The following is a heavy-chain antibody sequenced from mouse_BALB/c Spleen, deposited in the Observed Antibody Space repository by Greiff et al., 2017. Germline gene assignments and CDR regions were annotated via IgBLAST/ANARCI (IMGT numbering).Heavy chain of an antibody. Sequence: QVQLQQSGAELARPGASVTLSCKASGYTFTDYYINWVKQRTGQGLEWIGEIYPGSGNTYYNEKFKGKATLTADKSSSTAYMQLSSLTSEDSAVYCCAGRTTDYWGQGTTLTVSA. CDR2: IYPGSGNT. CDR3: AGRTTDY. J-gene: IGHJ2*01. CDR1: GYTFTDYY. V-gene: IGHV1-77*01. D-gene: IGHD2-12*01.